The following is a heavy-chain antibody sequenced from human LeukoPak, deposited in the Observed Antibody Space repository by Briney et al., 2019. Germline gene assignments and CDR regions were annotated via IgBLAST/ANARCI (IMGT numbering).Heavy chain of an antibody. J-gene: IGHJ4*02. Sequence: GGSLRLSCAASGFTFSSYGTHWVRQAPGKGLEWVAVIWYDGSNKYYADSVKGRFTISRDNSKNTLYLQMNSLRAEDTAVYYCAKDDNYYDSSGYSLGDYWGQGTLVTVSS. D-gene: IGHD3-22*01. CDR2: IWYDGSNK. V-gene: IGHV3-33*06. CDR1: GFTFSSYG. CDR3: AKDDNYYDSSGYSLGDY.